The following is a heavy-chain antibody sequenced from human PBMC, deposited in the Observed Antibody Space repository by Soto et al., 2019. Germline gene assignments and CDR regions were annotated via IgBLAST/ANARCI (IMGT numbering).Heavy chain of an antibody. D-gene: IGHD2-21*02. CDR2: ISGSGGST. CDR3: AKGMNYVVVTAIIMQQDAFDI. CDR1: GFTFSSYA. V-gene: IGHV3-23*01. J-gene: IGHJ3*02. Sequence: GGSLRLSCAASGFTFSSYAMSWVRQAPGKGLEWVSAISGSGGSTYYADSVKGRFTISRDNSKNTLYLQMNSLRAEDTAVYYCAKGMNYVVVTAIIMQQDAFDIWGQGTMVTVSS.